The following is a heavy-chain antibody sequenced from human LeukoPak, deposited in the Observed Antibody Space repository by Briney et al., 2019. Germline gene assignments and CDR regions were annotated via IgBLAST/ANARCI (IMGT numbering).Heavy chain of an antibody. J-gene: IGHJ4*02. CDR2: MGTDGDT. CDR1: GFTFSTYD. V-gene: IGHV3-13*01. D-gene: IGHD1-26*01. CDR3: AALGGSIY. Sequence: GGSLRLSCAASGFTFSTYDVHWVRQTIGRGLEWVSAMGTDGDTYYADSLKGRFTISRENAKNSFYLQMDSVRAGDTAVYYCAALGGSIYWGQGALVTVSS.